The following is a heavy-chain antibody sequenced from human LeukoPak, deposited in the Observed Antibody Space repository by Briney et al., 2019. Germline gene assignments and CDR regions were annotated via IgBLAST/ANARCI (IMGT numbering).Heavy chain of an antibody. V-gene: IGHV3-23*01. D-gene: IGHD3-22*01. J-gene: IGHJ4*02. CDR1: GFTFSSYA. CDR2: ISSSGGNT. Sequence: GGSLRLSCAASGFTFSSYAMSWVRQAPGKGLEWVSAISSSGGNTYYADSVKGRFTISRDNSKNTLYLQMNSLRAEDTAVYYCAKEGDYYDSSGYYFDYWGQGTLVTVSS. CDR3: AKEGDYYDSSGYYFDY.